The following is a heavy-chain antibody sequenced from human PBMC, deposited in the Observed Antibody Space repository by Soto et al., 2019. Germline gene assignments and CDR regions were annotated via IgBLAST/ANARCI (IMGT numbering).Heavy chain of an antibody. V-gene: IGHV1-69*12. CDR1: GGTFSSYA. D-gene: IGHD2-2*01. CDR2: IIPIFGTA. J-gene: IGHJ6*02. CDR3: ARALRDIVLVPAAMSSYYYYGMDV. Sequence: QVQLVQSGAEVKKPGSSVKVSCKASGGTFSSYAISWVRQAPGQGLEWMGGIIPIFGTANYAQKFQGRVTITADESTSTAYMELISLRSEDTAVYYCARALRDIVLVPAAMSSYYYYGMDVWGQGTTVTVSS.